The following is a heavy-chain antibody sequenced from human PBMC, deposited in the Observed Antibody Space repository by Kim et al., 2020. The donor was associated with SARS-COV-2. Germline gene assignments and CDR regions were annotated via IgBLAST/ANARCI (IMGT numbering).Heavy chain of an antibody. CDR2: ISSSSSYI. V-gene: IGHV3-21*01. CDR1: GFTFSSYS. D-gene: IGHD2-15*01. Sequence: GGSLRLSCAASGFTFSSYSMNWVRQAPGKGLEWVSSISSSSSYIYYADSVKGRFTISRDNAKNSLYLQMNSLRAEDTAVYYCARDEAKNLIWVAASYGMGAWGQGTTVTVSS. CDR3: ARDEAKNLIWVAASYGMGA. J-gene: IGHJ6*02.